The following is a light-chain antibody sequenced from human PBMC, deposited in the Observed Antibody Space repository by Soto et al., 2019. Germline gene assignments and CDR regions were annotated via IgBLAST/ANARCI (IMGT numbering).Light chain of an antibody. CDR2: GAS. J-gene: IGKJ1*01. V-gene: IGKV3-20*01. CDR1: QSVTSI. CDR3: QQYGTSPWT. Sequence: EMLITHYPATLSSSPGERATLSFRDSQSVTSIVASAKQNPAQVPRLLSYGASSRATGIPDRFSGSGSGTDVTLNISRLEPEDFAVYYCQQYGTSPWTFGQGTKVDI.